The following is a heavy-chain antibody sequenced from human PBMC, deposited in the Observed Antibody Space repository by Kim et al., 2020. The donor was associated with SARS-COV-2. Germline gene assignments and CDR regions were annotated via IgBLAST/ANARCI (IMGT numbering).Heavy chain of an antibody. Sequence: YSADAVKCRFNISRDNSKNKLFLQMNNLRAEDTAVYYCAKGAGAPFFFDYWGQGTLVTVSS. CDR3: AKGAGAPFFFDY. V-gene: IGHV3-23*01. J-gene: IGHJ4*02. D-gene: IGHD6-19*01.